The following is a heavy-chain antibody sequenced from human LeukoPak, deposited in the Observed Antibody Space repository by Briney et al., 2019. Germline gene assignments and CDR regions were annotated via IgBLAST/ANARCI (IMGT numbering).Heavy chain of an antibody. CDR1: GYTFTGYY. CDR3: ARVYLPPDLTGYYFTNWFDP. J-gene: IGHJ5*02. Sequence: ASVKVSCKASGYTFTGYYMHWVRQAPGQGLEWMGWINPNSGGTNYAQKFQGRVTMTRDTSISTAYMELSRLRSDDTAVYYCARVYLPPDLTGYYFTNWFDPWGQGTLVTVSS. CDR2: INPNSGGT. D-gene: IGHD3-9*01. V-gene: IGHV1-2*02.